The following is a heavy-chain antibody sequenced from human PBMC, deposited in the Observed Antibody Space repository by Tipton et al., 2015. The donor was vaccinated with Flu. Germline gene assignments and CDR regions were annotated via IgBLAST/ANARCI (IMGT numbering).Heavy chain of an antibody. CDR3: AKVIPEKVAGLDY. CDR1: GFIFSRYA. CDR2: ISGGGGGT. D-gene: IGHD6-19*01. V-gene: IGHV3-23*01. J-gene: IGHJ4*02. Sequence: SLRLSCAASGFIFSRYAMSWVRQAPGKRLEWISAISGGGGGTYYADSVKGRFTISRDNSKNTLYLRMNSLRAEDTAIYYCAKVIPEKVAGLDYWGQGTLVTVSS.